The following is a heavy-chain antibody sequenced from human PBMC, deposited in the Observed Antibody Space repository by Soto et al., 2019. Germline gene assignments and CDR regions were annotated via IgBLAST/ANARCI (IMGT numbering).Heavy chain of an antibody. V-gene: IGHV1-46*01. CDR1: GYTFTSYY. Sequence: ASVKVSCKASGYTFTSYYMHWVRQAPGQGLEWMGIINPSGGSTSYAQKLQGRVTMTRDTSTSTVYTELSSLRSEDTAVYYCASGYGSYYYYYGMDVWGQGTTVTVSS. D-gene: IGHD3-10*01. CDR2: INPSGGST. CDR3: ASGYGSYYYYYGMDV. J-gene: IGHJ6*02.